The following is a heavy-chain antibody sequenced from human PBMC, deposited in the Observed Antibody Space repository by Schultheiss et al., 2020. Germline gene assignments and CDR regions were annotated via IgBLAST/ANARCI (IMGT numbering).Heavy chain of an antibody. CDR3: AKDTGHTATVQWGPDC. D-gene: IGHD5-18*01. Sequence: WGSLRLSCAASGFTFSNYVMHWVRQAPGKGLEWVAVIWDDGSNKYYADSVKGRFTISRDNSKNTLYLQVNSLRAEDTAVYYCAKDTGHTATVQWGPDCWGQGTLVTVSS. CDR2: IWDDGSNK. V-gene: IGHV3-30*02. CDR1: GFTFSNYV. J-gene: IGHJ4*02.